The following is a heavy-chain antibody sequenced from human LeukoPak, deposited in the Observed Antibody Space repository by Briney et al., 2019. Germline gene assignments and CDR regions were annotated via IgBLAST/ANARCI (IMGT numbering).Heavy chain of an antibody. V-gene: IGHV3-23*01. CDR2: ISGSGGST. D-gene: IGHD2-2*02. CDR3: AKSYDPSPDIVVVPAAIAVDY. Sequence: GASLRLSCAASGFTFSSYAMSWVRQAPGKGLEWVSAISGSGGSTYYADSVKGRFTISRGNSKNTLYLQMNSLRAEDTAVYYCAKSYDPSPDIVVVPAAIAVDYWGQGTLVTVSS. CDR1: GFTFSSYA. J-gene: IGHJ4*02.